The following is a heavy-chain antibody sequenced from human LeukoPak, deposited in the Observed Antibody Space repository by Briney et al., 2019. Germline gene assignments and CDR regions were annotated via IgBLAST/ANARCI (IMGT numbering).Heavy chain of an antibody. CDR3: ARVVVPAAIPGSPYNWFDP. Sequence: SETLSLTCTVSGGSISSSSYYWGWIRQPPGKGLEWIGNIYYSGSTYYNPSPKSRVTISVDTSKNQFSLKLSSVTAADTAVYYCARVVVPAAIPGSPYNWFDPWGQGTLVTVSS. D-gene: IGHD2-2*02. V-gene: IGHV4-39*07. J-gene: IGHJ5*02. CDR2: IYYSGST. CDR1: GGSISSSSYY.